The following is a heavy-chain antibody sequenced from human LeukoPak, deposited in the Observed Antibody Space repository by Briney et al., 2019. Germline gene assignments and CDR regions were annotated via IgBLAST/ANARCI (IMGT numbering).Heavy chain of an antibody. CDR1: GGSISSYY. CDR2: IYYSGST. V-gene: IGHV4-59*01. D-gene: IGHD3-22*01. CDR3: ARGSSGHYKHAFDI. J-gene: IGHJ3*02. Sequence: PSETLSLTCTVSGGSISSYYWSWIRQPPGKGLEWIGYIYYSGSTNYNPSLKSRVTISVDTSKNQFSLKLSSVTAADTAVYYCARGSSGHYKHAFDIWGQGTMVTVSS.